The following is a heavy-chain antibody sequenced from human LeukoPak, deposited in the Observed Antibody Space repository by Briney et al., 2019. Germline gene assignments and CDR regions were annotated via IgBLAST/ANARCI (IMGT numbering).Heavy chain of an antibody. D-gene: IGHD3-16*01. J-gene: IGHJ4*02. CDR2: ISSSSSYI. Sequence: GGSLRLSCAASGFTFSSYSMNWVRQAPGKGLEWVSSISSSSSYIYYADSVKGRFTISRDNAKNSLYLQMNSLRAEDTAVYYCARDRIMITFGGVSDYWGQGTLVTVPS. CDR3: ARDRIMITFGGVSDY. V-gene: IGHV3-21*01. CDR1: GFTFSSYS.